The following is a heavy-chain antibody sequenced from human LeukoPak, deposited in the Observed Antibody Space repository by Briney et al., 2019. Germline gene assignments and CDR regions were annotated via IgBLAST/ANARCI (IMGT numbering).Heavy chain of an antibody. Sequence: GGSLRLSCAASGFTFSSYGMHWVRQAPGKGLEWVAVISYDGSNKYYADSVKGRFTISRDNSKNTLYLQMNSLRAEDTAVYYCAKGAGWLSRYYYYYYYMDVWGKGTTVTVSS. CDR3: AKGAGWLSRYYYYYYYMDV. J-gene: IGHJ6*03. CDR1: GFTFSSYG. CDR2: ISYDGSNK. V-gene: IGHV3-30*18. D-gene: IGHD3-22*01.